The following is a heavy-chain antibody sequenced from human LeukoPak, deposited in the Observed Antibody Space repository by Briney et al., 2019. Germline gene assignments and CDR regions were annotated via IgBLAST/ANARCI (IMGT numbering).Heavy chain of an antibody. CDR3: AKDLSYSSRSYGMDV. D-gene: IGHD6-13*01. V-gene: IGHV3-30-3*01. CDR1: GFTFSSYA. Sequence: GGSLRLSCVASGFTFSSYAMHWVRQAPGKGLEWVALISCDGINKYYSDSVKGRFTISRDNSKNTLYLQMNSLRAEDTAVYYCAKDLSYSSRSYGMDVWGQGTTVTVSS. J-gene: IGHJ6*02. CDR2: ISCDGINK.